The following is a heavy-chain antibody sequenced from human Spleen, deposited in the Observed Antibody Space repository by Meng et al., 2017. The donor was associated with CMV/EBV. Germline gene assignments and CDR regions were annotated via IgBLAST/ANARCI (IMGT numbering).Heavy chain of an antibody. CDR1: GFTFSSYA. Sequence: GESLKISCAASGFTFSSYAMSWVRQAPGKGLEWVSAISGSGGNTFYADSVKGRFTISRDNAKNSVFLQMNSVRADDTALYYCARGDYYHSSTYLSGDYWGQGTQVTVSS. V-gene: IGHV3-23*01. CDR2: ISGSGGNT. CDR3: ARGDYYHSSTYLSGDY. J-gene: IGHJ4*02. D-gene: IGHD3-22*01.